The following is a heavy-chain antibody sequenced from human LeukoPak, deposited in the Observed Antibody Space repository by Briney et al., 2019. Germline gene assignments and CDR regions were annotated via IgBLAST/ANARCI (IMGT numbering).Heavy chain of an antibody. Sequence: SQTLSLTCSVSGGSISSDSYHRTRIRQPAGKGLEWIGRVISSGTTNYNPSLKSRVTILVDTSKNQFSLKLNFVTAADTAVYYCARGGWFGELFFDHWGQGILVTVSS. CDR1: GGSISSDSYH. V-gene: IGHV4-61*02. CDR2: VISSGTT. CDR3: ARGGWFGELFFDH. J-gene: IGHJ4*02. D-gene: IGHD3-10*01.